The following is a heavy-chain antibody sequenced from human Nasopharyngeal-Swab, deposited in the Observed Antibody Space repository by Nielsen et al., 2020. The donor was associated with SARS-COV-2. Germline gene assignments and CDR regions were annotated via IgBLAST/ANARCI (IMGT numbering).Heavy chain of an antibody. CDR1: GLTLSGFW. CDR2: MKQDGSEK. Sequence: GESLKISCVASGLTLSGFWMSWVRQAPGKGLEWVANMKQDGSEKYYVGSVKGRFSISRDDAKNSLFLQMNSLTVDDTAVYYCVRGGRTVATAFDWGQGTLVTVSS. J-gene: IGHJ4*02. V-gene: IGHV3-7*01. CDR3: VRGGRTVATAFD. D-gene: IGHD4-23*01.